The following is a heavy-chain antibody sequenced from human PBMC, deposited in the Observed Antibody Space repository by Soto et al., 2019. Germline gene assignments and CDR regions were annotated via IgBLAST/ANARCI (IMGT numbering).Heavy chain of an antibody. CDR3: ARDRIAAADGGYYYSYGMDV. D-gene: IGHD6-25*01. J-gene: IGHJ6*02. Sequence: PSDTLSLLCTVSGGSISSYYWSWIREPPGKGLEWIGYIYYSGSTNYNPSLKSRVNISVDTSKNQFSLKLSSVTAADTAVYYCARDRIAAADGGYYYSYGMDVWGQGTTVTVSS. V-gene: IGHV4-59*01. CDR1: GGSISSYY. CDR2: IYYSGST.